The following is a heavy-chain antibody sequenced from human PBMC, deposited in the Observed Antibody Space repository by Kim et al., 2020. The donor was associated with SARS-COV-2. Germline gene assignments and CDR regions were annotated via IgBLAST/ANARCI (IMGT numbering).Heavy chain of an antibody. CDR1: GFTFSSYG. CDR3: AKDRAPARLPELYFDY. J-gene: IGHJ4*02. V-gene: IGHV3-30*18. D-gene: IGHD6-25*01. Sequence: GGSLRLSCAASGFTFSSYGMHWVRQAPGKGLEWVAVISYDGSNKYYADSVKGRFTISRDNSKNTLYLQMNSLRAEDTAVYYCAKDRAPARLPELYFDYWGPGTLVTVSS. CDR2: ISYDGSNK.